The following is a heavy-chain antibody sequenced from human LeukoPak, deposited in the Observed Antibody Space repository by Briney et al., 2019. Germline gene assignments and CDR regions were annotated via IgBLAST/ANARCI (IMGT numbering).Heavy chain of an antibody. J-gene: IGHJ6*02. D-gene: IGHD3-3*01. CDR2: ISAYNGNT. Sequence: GASVKVSCKASGYTFTSYGISWVRQAPGQGLEWMGWISAYNGNTNYAQKLQGRVTMTTDTSTSTAYMELRSLRSDDTAVYYCARVSYYDFWSGYFGPTSNYYGMDVWGQGTTVTVSS. CDR1: GYTFTSYG. V-gene: IGHV1-18*01. CDR3: ARVSYYDFWSGYFGPTSNYYGMDV.